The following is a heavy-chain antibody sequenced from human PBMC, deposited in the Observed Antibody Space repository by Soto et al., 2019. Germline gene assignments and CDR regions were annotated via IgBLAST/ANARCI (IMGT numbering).Heavy chain of an antibody. CDR2: IYPGDSDT. J-gene: IGHJ5*02. CDR1: GYSFTSYW. D-gene: IGHD2-15*01. Sequence: GESLKISCKGSGYSFTSYWIGWVRQMPGKGLEWMGIIYPGDSDTRYSPSFQGQVTISADKSISTAYLQWSSLKASDTAMYYCVRDNSQNYGTPAASSWFHPWGQGTPVTVSS. V-gene: IGHV5-51*01. CDR3: VRDNSQNYGTPAASSWFHP.